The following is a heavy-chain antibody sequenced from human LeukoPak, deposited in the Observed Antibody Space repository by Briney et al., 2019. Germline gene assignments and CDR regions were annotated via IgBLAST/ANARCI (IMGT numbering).Heavy chain of an antibody. D-gene: IGHD6-19*01. CDR3: AKYCEYSSGYYFDC. CDR2: ISGRGDST. V-gene: IGHV3-23*01. Sequence: PGGSLRLSCAASGFTFSSYAMSWVRQAPGKGLEWVSGISGRGDSTYYADSVKGRFTISRDNSKNTLYLQMNSLRAEDTAVYYCAKYCEYSSGYYFDCWGQGTLVTVSS. CDR1: GFTFSSYA. J-gene: IGHJ4*02.